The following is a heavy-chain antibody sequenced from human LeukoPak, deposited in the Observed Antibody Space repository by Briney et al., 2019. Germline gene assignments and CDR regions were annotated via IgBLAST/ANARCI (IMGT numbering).Heavy chain of an antibody. V-gene: IGHV4-34*01. J-gene: IGHJ5*02. CDR3: AKDMRYFDWSP. CDR1: GGSFSDSY. Sequence: SETLSLTCAVYGGSFSDSYWSWIRQPPGKGLEWIGEINHGGSTKFNPSLKSRVTISLDTSRNQFSLKVNSVTAADTAVYYCAKDMRYFDWSPWGQGTLVTVSS. CDR2: INHGGST. D-gene: IGHD3-9*01.